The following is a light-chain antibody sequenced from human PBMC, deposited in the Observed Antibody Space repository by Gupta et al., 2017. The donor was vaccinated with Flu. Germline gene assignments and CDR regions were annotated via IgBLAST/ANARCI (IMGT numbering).Light chain of an antibody. CDR1: QSLANN. J-gene: IGKJ1*01. CDR2: GAS. CDR3: KQYLEWPRT. V-gene: IGKV3-15*01. Sequence: GERATLACRASQSLANNLAWFQQRPGQAPRLLIYGASTRGTTVPARFSGSGSGTDFTLTISSLQSEDFAVYYCKQYLEWPRTFGPGTKVEVK.